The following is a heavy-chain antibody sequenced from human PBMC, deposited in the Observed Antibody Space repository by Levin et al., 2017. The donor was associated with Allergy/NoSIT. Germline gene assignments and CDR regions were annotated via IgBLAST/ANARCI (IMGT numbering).Heavy chain of an antibody. D-gene: IGHD4-17*01. CDR2: ISATGGST. Sequence: GESLKISCSGSGFPFTNYTINWVRQTPGKGLEWVSGISATGGSTFQADSVKGRFTISRDNSKNTVYLQMNSLRADDTALYYCAKDDGPDAFDVWGQGTMVTVSS. J-gene: IGHJ3*01. CDR1: GFPFTNYT. V-gene: IGHV3-23*01. CDR3: AKDDGPDAFDV.